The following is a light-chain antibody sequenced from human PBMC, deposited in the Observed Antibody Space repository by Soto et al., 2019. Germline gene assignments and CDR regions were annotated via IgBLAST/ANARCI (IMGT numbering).Light chain of an antibody. Sequence: QSVLTQPASVSGSPGQSITISCTGTSSDVGGYNYVSWYQQHPGKAPKLMIYDVSNRPSGVSNRFSGSKSGNTASLTISGLQAEDEADYYCSSYTSSISRVFGGGTK. V-gene: IGLV2-14*01. CDR2: DVS. CDR1: SSDVGGYNY. CDR3: SSYTSSISRV. J-gene: IGLJ2*01.